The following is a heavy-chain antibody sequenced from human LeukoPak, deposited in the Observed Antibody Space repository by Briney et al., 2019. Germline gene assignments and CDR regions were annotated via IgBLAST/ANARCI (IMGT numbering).Heavy chain of an antibody. CDR3: ARDGRFLEWLFP. Sequence: PGGSLRLSCAASGFTFSSYSMNWVRQAPGKGLEWVSSISSSSSYIYYADSVKGRFTISRDNAKNSLYLQMNSLRAEDTAVYYCARDGRFLEWLFPWGQGTLVTVSS. D-gene: IGHD3-3*01. CDR2: ISSSSSYI. CDR1: GFTFSSYS. V-gene: IGHV3-21*01. J-gene: IGHJ4*02.